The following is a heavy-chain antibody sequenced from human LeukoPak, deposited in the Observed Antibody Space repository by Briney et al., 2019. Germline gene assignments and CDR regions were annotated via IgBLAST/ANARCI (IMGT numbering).Heavy chain of an antibody. Sequence: GGSLRLSCAASGFTFSSHGMNWVRQAPGKGLEWVSSISSSSSYIYYADSVKGRFTISRDNAKNSLYLQMNSLRAEDTAVYYCARDFSTCGGDCYSRNFQHWGQGTLVTVSS. J-gene: IGHJ1*01. D-gene: IGHD2-21*02. CDR3: ARDFSTCGGDCYSRNFQH. CDR2: ISSSSSYI. V-gene: IGHV3-21*01. CDR1: GFTFSSHG.